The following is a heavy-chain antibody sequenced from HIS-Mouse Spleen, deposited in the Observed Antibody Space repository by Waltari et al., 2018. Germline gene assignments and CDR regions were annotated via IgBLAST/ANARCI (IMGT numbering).Heavy chain of an antibody. V-gene: IGHV4-34*01. CDR3: ARVKDMDVVVVPAAKTYYFDY. CDR2: IKHRGRT. CDR1: GGSFSGYY. D-gene: IGHD2-2*03. Sequence: QVQLQQWGAGLLKPSETLSLTCAVYGGSFSGYYWSWIRQPPGKGLEWIGKIKHRGRTNYNPTRKSRVTISVDTSKNQFSLELGSVTAADTAVYYCARVKDMDVVVVPAAKTYYFDYWGQGTLVTVSS. J-gene: IGHJ4*02.